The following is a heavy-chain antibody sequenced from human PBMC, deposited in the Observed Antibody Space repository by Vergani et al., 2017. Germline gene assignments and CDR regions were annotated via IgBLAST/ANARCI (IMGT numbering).Heavy chain of an antibody. CDR2: INTTTGNP. CDR3: ARDYLSDTYWLFAY. V-gene: IGHV7-4-1*02. J-gene: IGHJ4*02. Sequence: QVQLVQSGSELKKPGASVKVSCEASGYTFTDYAMTWVRQAPGQGLEWMGWINTTTGNPTYAQGFTGRFVFSLDTSVSTAYLQINSLKAEDTAVYYCARDYLSDTYWLFAYWGQGTLVTVSS. D-gene: IGHD3-9*01. CDR1: GYTFTDYA.